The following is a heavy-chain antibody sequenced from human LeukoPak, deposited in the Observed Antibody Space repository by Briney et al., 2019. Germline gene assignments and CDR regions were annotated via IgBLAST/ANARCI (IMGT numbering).Heavy chain of an antibody. CDR1: GFTFSSYA. CDR2: ISGSGGST. J-gene: IGHJ6*03. CDR3: ARVGYSYGYLYYYYYMDV. D-gene: IGHD5-18*01. V-gene: IGHV3-23*01. Sequence: GGSLRLSCAASGFTFSSYAMSWVRQVPGKGLEWVSGISGSGGSTYYADSVKGRFTISRDNSKNTLYLQMNSLRTEDTTVYYCARVGYSYGYLYYYYYMDVWGKGTTVTVSS.